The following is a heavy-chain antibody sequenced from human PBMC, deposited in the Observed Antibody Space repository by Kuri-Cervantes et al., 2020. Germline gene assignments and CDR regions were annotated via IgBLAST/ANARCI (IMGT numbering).Heavy chain of an antibody. V-gene: IGHV4-34*01. Sequence: ESLKISCAIYGGSFSGYYWSWIRQPPGKGLEWIGEINHSGSSNYNPSLKSRVTISVDTSKSQFSLKLSSVTAADTAVYYCARGDYYGSLDVWGKGTTVTVSS. CDR1: GGSFSGYY. CDR3: ARGDYYGSLDV. D-gene: IGHD3-10*01. J-gene: IGHJ6*04. CDR2: INHSGSS.